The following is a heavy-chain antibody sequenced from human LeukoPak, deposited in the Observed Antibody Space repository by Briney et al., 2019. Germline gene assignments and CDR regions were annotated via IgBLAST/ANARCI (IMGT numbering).Heavy chain of an antibody. D-gene: IGHD6-13*01. CDR3: ARETRGVTAAGTWGAFDI. CDR2: IYYSGST. J-gene: IGHJ3*02. CDR1: GGSISSYY. Sequence: KTSETLSLTCTVSGGSISSYYWSWIRQPPGKGLEWIGYIYYSGSTNYNPSLKSRVTISVDTSKNQFSLKLSSVTAADTAVYYCARETRGVTAAGTWGAFDIWGQGTMVTVSS. V-gene: IGHV4-59*01.